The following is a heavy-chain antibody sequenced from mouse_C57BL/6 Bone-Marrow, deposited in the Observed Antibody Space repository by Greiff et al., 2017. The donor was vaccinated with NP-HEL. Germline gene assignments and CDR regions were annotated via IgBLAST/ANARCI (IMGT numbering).Heavy chain of an antibody. J-gene: IGHJ2*01. Sequence: VQLQQSGAELVRPGASVTLSCKASGYTFTDYEMHWVKQTPVHGLEWIGAIDPETGGTAYNQKFKGKAILTADQSSSTAYLELRSLTSEDSAVYYCTRLGYFDYWGQGTTLTVSS. CDR3: TRLGYFDY. V-gene: IGHV1-15*01. CDR1: GYTFTDYE. CDR2: IDPETGGT. D-gene: IGHD4-1*01.